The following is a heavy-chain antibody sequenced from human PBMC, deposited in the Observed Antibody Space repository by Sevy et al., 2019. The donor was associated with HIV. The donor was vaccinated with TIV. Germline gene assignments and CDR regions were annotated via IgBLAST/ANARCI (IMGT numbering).Heavy chain of an antibody. Sequence: SETLSLTCTVSGGSISSYYWSWIRQPPGKGLEWIGYIYYSGSTNYNPSLKSRVTISVDTSKNQFSLKLSSVTAADTAVYYCARDPPGDAFHIWGQGTMVTVSS. CDR2: IYYSGST. V-gene: IGHV4-59*01. J-gene: IGHJ3*02. CDR1: GGSISSYY. CDR3: ARDPPGDAFHI.